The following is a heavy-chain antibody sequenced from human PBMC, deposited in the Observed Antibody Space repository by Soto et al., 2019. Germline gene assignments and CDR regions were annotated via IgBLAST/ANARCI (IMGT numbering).Heavy chain of an antibody. CDR2: ISYDGSNK. D-gene: IGHD3-16*01. CDR3: ARDPSYGPYYYGMDV. Sequence: PGGSLRLSCAASGFTFSSYVMHWVRQAPGKGLEWVAVISYDGSNKYYADSVKGRFTISRDNSKNTLYLQMNSLRAEDTAVYYCARDPSYGPYYYGMDVWGQGTTVTVSS. CDR1: GFTFSSYV. V-gene: IGHV3-30-3*01. J-gene: IGHJ6*02.